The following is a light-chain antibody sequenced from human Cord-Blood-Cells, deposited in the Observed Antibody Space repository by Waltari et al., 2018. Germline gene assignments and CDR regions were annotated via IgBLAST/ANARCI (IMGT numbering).Light chain of an antibody. CDR2: AAS. CDR3: QQSYSTPFT. CDR1: HSISIY. Sequence: DIQMTQPPSSLSASVGDRVTITCRASHSISIYLNWYQQKPGKAPKLLIYAASSLQNVVPSRFSDSGSGTDFTLTISSQEPEDFATYYCQQSYSTPFTFGPGTKVDIK. J-gene: IGKJ3*01. V-gene: IGKV1-39*01.